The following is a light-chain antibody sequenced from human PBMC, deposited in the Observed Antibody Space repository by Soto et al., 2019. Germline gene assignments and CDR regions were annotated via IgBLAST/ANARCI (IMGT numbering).Light chain of an antibody. CDR3: QQYNKWPPVT. Sequence: DIQMTQSPSSLSAPVGDRVTITCRASHVITNNVGWYQQKPGKAPKLLIYAASSLQSGVPSRFSGSGSGTDFTLTISSLQPEDFAVYYCQQYNKWPPVTFGGGTKVDIK. J-gene: IGKJ4*01. CDR2: AAS. CDR1: HVITNN. V-gene: IGKV1-17*01.